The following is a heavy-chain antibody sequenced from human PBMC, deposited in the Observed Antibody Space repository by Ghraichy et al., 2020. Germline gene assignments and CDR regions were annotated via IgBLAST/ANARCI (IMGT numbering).Heavy chain of an antibody. Sequence: GGSLRLSCAASGFTFSSYWMSWVRQAPGKGLEWVANIKQDGSEKYYVDSVKGRFTISRDNAKNSLYLQMNSLRAEDTAVYYCARDDGVYDSSGSLLPFDYWGQGTLVTVSS. D-gene: IGHD3-22*01. CDR3: ARDDGVYDSSGSLLPFDY. CDR1: GFTFSSYW. CDR2: IKQDGSEK. V-gene: IGHV3-7*01. J-gene: IGHJ4*02.